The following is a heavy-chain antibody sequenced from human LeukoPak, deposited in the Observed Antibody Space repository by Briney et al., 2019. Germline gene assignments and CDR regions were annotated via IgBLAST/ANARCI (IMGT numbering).Heavy chain of an antibody. V-gene: IGHV3-23*01. CDR3: ANPSGSSVAGSFDY. CDR1: GFTFNSYV. J-gene: IGHJ4*02. Sequence: GGSLRLSCAASGFTFNSYVMSWVRQAPGKGLEWVSTISAGGGSTYYADSVKGRFTISRDNSKNTLYLQMNSLRAEDTAVYYCANPSGSSVAGSFDYWGQGTLVTVSS. CDR2: ISAGGGST. D-gene: IGHD6-19*01.